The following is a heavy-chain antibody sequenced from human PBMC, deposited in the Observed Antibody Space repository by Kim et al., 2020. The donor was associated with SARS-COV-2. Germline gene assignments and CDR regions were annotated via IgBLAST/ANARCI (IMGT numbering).Heavy chain of an antibody. CDR1: GFTFSSYG. CDR2: IWYDGSNK. Sequence: GGSLRLSCAASGFTFSSYGMHWVRQAPGKGLEWVAVIWYDGSNKYYADSVKGRFTISRDNSKNTLYLQMNSLRAEDTAVYYCAKAIHYYDSLDAFDIWGQGTMVTVSS. CDR3: AKAIHYYDSLDAFDI. D-gene: IGHD3-22*01. J-gene: IGHJ3*02. V-gene: IGHV3-33*06.